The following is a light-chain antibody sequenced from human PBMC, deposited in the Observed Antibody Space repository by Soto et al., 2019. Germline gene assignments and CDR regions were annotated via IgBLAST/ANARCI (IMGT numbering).Light chain of an antibody. Sequence: EIVMTQSPATLSVSPGERATLSCRASPSVSSNLAWYQQKPGQAPRLLIYGASTRATGIPARFSGSGSGTEFTLTISSLQSEDCAVYYCQQYNNWPPYTFGQGTKLEIK. V-gene: IGKV3-15*01. CDR1: PSVSSN. CDR3: QQYNNWPPYT. CDR2: GAS. J-gene: IGKJ2*01.